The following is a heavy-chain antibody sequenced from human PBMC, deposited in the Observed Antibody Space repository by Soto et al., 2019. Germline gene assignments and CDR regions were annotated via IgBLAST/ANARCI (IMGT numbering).Heavy chain of an antibody. Sequence: GSLRLSCAASVFTFSSYTMSWVRQAPGKGLEWVASISGTSNYIYYADPLKGRFTTSRDNAKNSLFLQMDSLRAEDTALYYCVRVAGLLTRDYWGQGTRVTVSS. J-gene: IGHJ4*02. CDR1: VFTFSSYT. D-gene: IGHD2-15*01. V-gene: IGHV3-21*01. CDR3: VRVAGLLTRDY. CDR2: ISGTSNYI.